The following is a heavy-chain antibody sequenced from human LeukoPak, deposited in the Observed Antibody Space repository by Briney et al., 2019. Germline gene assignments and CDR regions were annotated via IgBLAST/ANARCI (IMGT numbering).Heavy chain of an antibody. CDR3: ATGDYYDSSGYYNYWYFDL. Sequence: ASVKVSCKASGYTFTGYYMHWVRQAPGQGLEWMGWINPNSGGTNYAQKFQGRVTMTRDTSISTAYMELSSLRSEDTAVYYCATGDYYDSSGYYNYWYFDLWGRGTLVTVSS. CDR1: GYTFTGYY. J-gene: IGHJ2*01. D-gene: IGHD3-22*01. CDR2: INPNSGGT. V-gene: IGHV1-2*02.